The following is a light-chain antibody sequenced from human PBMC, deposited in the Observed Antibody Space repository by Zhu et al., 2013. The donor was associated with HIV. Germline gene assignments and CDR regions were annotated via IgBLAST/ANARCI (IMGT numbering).Light chain of an antibody. CDR2: VNSDGSQ. Sequence: QPVLTQLPSASASVGASVKLTCTLSSGHINYAVAWHQQQPEKGLRYLMKVNSDGSQSKGDVIPDRFSGSSSGAERSLTISSLQSEDEADYYCQTWGTDIVIFGGGTKLTVL. CDR3: QTWGTDIVI. CDR1: SGHINYA. V-gene: IGLV4-69*01. J-gene: IGLJ2*01.